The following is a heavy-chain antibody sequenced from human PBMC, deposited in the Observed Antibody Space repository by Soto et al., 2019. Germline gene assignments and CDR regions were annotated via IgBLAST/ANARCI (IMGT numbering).Heavy chain of an antibody. CDR2: ISGSGDHT. CDR1: GFTFSTYT. V-gene: IGHV3-23*01. J-gene: IGHJ4*02. D-gene: IGHD6-13*01. CDR3: AKDGTYSSSWPYYFDH. Sequence: EVQLLESGGGLVQPGGSMRLSCAASGFTFSTYTMTWLRQAPGKGLEWVSSISGSGDHTYYADSVKGRLIVSRDNSKNPLYLQMNNLRAEDTALYYCAKDGTYSSSWPYYFDHWGQGTLVTVSS.